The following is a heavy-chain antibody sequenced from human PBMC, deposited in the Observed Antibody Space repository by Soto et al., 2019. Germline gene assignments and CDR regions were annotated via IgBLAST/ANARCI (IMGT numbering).Heavy chain of an antibody. CDR2: INHSGGT. D-gene: IGHD3-3*01. CDR3: ARGAVPRHYNFWSGYYFADWFDS. V-gene: IGHV4-34*01. CDR1: GGSVEVYV. J-gene: IGHJ5*01. Sequence: PSESLALACAVCGGSVEVYVCGGIRQPPGKGLEWIGEINHSGGTNYNPSLKSRITISLDTSKNQFSLKLSSVTAADTAVYYCARGAVPRHYNFWSGYYFADWFDSCGQASLVTGSS.